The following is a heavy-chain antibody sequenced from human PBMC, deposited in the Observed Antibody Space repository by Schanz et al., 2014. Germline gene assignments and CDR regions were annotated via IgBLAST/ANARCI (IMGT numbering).Heavy chain of an antibody. J-gene: IGHJ4*02. V-gene: IGHV3-23*04. CDR3: AKDPSHGAYDHYFDC. D-gene: IGHD3-22*01. CDR1: GFTVSSNH. CDR2: ISGSGGST. Sequence: EGQLAESGGGLVQPGGSLRLSCAVSGFTVSSNHMSWVRQAPGKGLEWVSAISGSGGSTYYADSVKGRFTISRDNSKNTLYLQMNSLRAEDTAVYYCAKDPSHGAYDHYFDCWGQGTLVTVSS.